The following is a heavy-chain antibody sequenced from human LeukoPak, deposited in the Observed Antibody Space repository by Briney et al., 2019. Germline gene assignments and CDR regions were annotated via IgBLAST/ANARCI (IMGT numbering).Heavy chain of an antibody. CDR1: GFTFSSYE. CDR2: ISSGGSTI. CDR3: ARAVGYSGFSDY. D-gene: IGHD5-12*01. V-gene: IGHV3-48*03. J-gene: IGHJ4*02. Sequence: GGSLRLSCAASGFTFSSYEMNWVRQAPGKGLEWVSYISSGGSTIYYADSVRGRFTISRDNAKNSLYLQMNSLRAEDTAVYYCARAVGYSGFSDYWGQGTLVTVSS.